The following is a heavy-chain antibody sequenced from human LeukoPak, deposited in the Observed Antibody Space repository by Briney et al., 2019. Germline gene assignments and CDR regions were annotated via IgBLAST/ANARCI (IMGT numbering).Heavy chain of an antibody. CDR3: TRRAARWQFDL. Sequence: SGRSLSLSCAVSGFNLDDYAMHWVPQAPGRGLEWVSGINWKTGNGIYADSVKGRFTISRDNAKNSLYLQMSSLRAEDTALYYCTRRAARWQFDLWGRGTLLPVSS. CDR2: INWKTGNG. D-gene: IGHD5-24*01. V-gene: IGHV3-9*01. J-gene: IGHJ2*01. CDR1: GFNLDDYA.